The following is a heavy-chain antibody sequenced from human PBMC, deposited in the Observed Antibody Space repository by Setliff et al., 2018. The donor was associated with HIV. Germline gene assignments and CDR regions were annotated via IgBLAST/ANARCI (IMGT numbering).Heavy chain of an antibody. CDR3: ARGSFIGDYYYFDY. Sequence: PSETLSLTCTVSGGSISTYFWTWIRQPPGKGLEWIGYIYTSGSTNYNPSLKSRVTISVDTSKNQISLKLSSVTAADTAVYYCARGSFIGDYYYFDYWGQGTLVTVSS. CDR1: GGSISTYF. CDR2: IYTSGST. V-gene: IGHV4-4*08. J-gene: IGHJ4*02. D-gene: IGHD3-10*01.